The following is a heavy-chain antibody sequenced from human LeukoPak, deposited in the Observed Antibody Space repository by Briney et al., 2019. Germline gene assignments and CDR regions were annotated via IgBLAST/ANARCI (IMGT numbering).Heavy chain of an antibody. CDR3: ARATLYDYFFNY. Sequence: ASVKVSCKASGYTFTSYYMHWVRQAPGQGLEWMGIINPSGGSTSYAQKFQGRVTMTRDTSTSTVYKELSNLRSEDTAMYYCARATLYDYFFNYWGQGTLVTVSS. CDR2: INPSGGST. D-gene: IGHD5/OR15-5a*01. CDR1: GYTFTSYY. J-gene: IGHJ4*02. V-gene: IGHV1-46*01.